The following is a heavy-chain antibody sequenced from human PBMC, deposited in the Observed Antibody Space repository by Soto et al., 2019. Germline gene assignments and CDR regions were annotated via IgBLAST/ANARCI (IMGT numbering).Heavy chain of an antibody. CDR2: IYSDGST. Sequence: EVQLVESGGGLVQPGGSLRLSCVVSGFTVSSNYMSWVRQAPGKGLEWVSFIYSDGSTYYADSVKGRFTLSRLSSTRTLYLQMNSLRAEDPALSYCARVARRRYSGYDPPPYDYYGMDIWGQETTVTFS. V-gene: IGHV3-53*04. J-gene: IGHJ6*02. D-gene: IGHD5-12*01. CDR1: GFTVSSNY. CDR3: ARVARRRYSGYDPPPYDYYGMDI.